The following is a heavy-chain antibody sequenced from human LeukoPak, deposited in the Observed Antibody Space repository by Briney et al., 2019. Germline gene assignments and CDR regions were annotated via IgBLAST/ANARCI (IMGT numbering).Heavy chain of an antibody. D-gene: IGHD2-2*01. CDR2: INPSGGST. V-gene: IGHV1-46*01. CDR3: ARVGLYCSSTSCPEN. Sequence: ASVKVSCKASGYTFTSYYMHWVRQAPGQGLEWMGIINPSGGSTSYAQKFQGRVTMTRDTSTSTVYMELSSLTSEDTAVYYCARVGLYCSSTSCPENWGQGTLVTVSS. CDR1: GYTFTSYY. J-gene: IGHJ4*02.